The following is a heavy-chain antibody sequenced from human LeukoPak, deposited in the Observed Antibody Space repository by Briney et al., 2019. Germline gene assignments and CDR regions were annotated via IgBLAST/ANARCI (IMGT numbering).Heavy chain of an antibody. CDR3: ASRPTGGMATLTGYSDN. CDR1: GGSFSGYS. V-gene: IGHV4-34*01. CDR2: INHSGST. Sequence: ASETLSLTCAVYGGSFSGYSWNWIRQPPGKGLEWIGEINHSGSTNYNPSLKSRVTISVDTSKNQFSLKLSSVTAADTAVYYCASRPTGGMATLTGYSDNWGQGALVTVSS. D-gene: IGHD5-24*01. J-gene: IGHJ4*02.